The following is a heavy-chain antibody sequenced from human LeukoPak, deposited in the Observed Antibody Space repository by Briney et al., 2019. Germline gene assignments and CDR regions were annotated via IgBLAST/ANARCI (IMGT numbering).Heavy chain of an antibody. J-gene: IGHJ4*02. D-gene: IGHD3-22*01. CDR2: IWYDGSNI. Sequence: GGSLRLSCAASGLSFSGHGMHWVRQAPGKGLEWVAVIWYDGSNIYYADSVKGRFTISRDNSKNTLYLQMNSLRAEDTALYYCARARNDYDSNGFSVLDYWGQGTLVTVSS. CDR1: GLSFSGHG. V-gene: IGHV3-33*01. CDR3: ARARNDYDSNGFSVLDY.